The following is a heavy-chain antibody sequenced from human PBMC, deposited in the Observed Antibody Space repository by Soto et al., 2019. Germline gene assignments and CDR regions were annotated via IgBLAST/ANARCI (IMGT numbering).Heavy chain of an antibody. Sequence: PGGSLKLSCAASGFTFTNYWMTWVRQAPGKGLEWVANIKQDGGQIYFVDSLKGRFTISRDNAKKSVYLQMNSLRAEDTAVYYCARIGYSSSSLDYWGQGT. J-gene: IGHJ4*02. CDR1: GFTFTNYW. CDR3: ARIGYSSSSLDY. V-gene: IGHV3-7*01. D-gene: IGHD6-6*01. CDR2: IKQDGGQI.